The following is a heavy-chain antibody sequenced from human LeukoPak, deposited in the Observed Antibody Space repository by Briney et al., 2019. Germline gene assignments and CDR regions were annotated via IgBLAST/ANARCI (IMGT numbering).Heavy chain of an antibody. D-gene: IGHD6-6*01. Sequence: PSQTLSLTCTVSGGSISSGSYYWSWIRQPAGKGLEWIGGIHTSGTTNYNPSLKSRVTMSEDTSKNQFSLKLSSVTAADTAVYYCARYSSGYYMDVWGKGTTVTVSS. CDR1: GGSISSGSYY. CDR2: IHTSGTT. V-gene: IGHV4-61*02. CDR3: ARYSSGYYMDV. J-gene: IGHJ6*03.